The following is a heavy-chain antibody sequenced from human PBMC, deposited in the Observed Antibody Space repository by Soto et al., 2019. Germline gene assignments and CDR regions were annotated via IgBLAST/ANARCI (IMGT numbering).Heavy chain of an antibody. V-gene: IGHV4-39*01. D-gene: IGHD3-22*01. J-gene: IGHJ1*01. CDR1: GGSISSTTYY. CDR3: ARYYDTSNRPYFHH. Sequence: KTSETLSLTCAVSGGSISSTTYYWAWIRQPPGKGLEWVATIYYSGATYYNPSLKSRLTISVDTSKNQFSLRLSSVTAADTAMYYCARYYDTSNRPYFHHWGQGTRVTVSS. CDR2: IYYSGAT.